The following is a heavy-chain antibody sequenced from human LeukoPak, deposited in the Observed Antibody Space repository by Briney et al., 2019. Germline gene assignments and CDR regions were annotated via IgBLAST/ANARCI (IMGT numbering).Heavy chain of an antibody. Sequence: GGSLRLSCAASGFTFSSYSMNWVRQAPGKGLEWVSSISSSSSYIYYADSVKGRFTISRDNAKNSLYLQMNSLRAEDTAVYYCARVTGYGSGSYYNGFPFYFDYWGQGTLVTVSS. V-gene: IGHV3-21*01. CDR1: GFTFSSYS. CDR2: ISSSSSYI. CDR3: ARVTGYGSGSYYNGFPFYFDY. D-gene: IGHD3-10*01. J-gene: IGHJ4*02.